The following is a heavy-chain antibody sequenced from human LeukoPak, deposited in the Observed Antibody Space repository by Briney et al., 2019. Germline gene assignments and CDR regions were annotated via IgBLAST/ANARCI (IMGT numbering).Heavy chain of an antibody. D-gene: IGHD5-18*01. CDR1: GFTFSGSA. CDR2: IRSKADSYAT. Sequence: AGGFLRLSCAASGFTFSGSAMHWVRQASGKGLEWVGRIRSKADSYATAYAASVKGRFTISRDDSKNTAYLQMNSLKTEDTAVYYCTRLRGYSYDYWGQGTLVTVSS. J-gene: IGHJ4*02. CDR3: TRLRGYSYDY. V-gene: IGHV3-73*01.